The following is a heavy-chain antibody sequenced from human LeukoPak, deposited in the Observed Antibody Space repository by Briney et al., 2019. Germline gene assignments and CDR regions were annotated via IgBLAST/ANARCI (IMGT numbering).Heavy chain of an antibody. CDR3: ARGPPSMVRGVRYDP. CDR1: GGSISSSSYY. J-gene: IGHJ5*02. D-gene: IGHD3-10*01. CDR2: IYYSGST. V-gene: IGHV4-39*01. Sequence: SETLSLTCTVSGGSISSSSYYWGWIRRPPGKGLEWIGSIYYSGSTYYNPSLKSRVTISVDTSKNQFSLKLSSVTAADTAVYYCARGPPSMVRGVRYDPWGQGTLVTVSS.